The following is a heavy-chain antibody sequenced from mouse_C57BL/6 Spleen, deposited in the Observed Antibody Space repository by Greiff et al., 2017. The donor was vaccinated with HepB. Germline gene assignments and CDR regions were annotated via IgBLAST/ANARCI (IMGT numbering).Heavy chain of an antibody. CDR3: ARSLYYGSSYWYFDV. J-gene: IGHJ1*03. D-gene: IGHD1-1*01. Sequence: QVQLQQPGTELVKPGASVKLSCKASGYTFTSYWMHWVKQRPGHGLEWIGNINPSNGGTNYNEKFKSKATLTVDKSSSTAYMQLSSLTSEDSAVYYCARSLYYGSSYWYFDVWGTGTTVTVSS. CDR1: GYTFTSYW. CDR2: INPSNGGT. V-gene: IGHV1-53*01.